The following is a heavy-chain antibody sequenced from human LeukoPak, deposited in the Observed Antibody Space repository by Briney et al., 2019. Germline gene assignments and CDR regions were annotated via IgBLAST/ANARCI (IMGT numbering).Heavy chain of an antibody. D-gene: IGHD3-10*01. CDR1: GDSVSSNSAA. V-gene: IGHV6-1*01. CDR3: ARDRLWFGEQYFQH. CDR2: TYYRSKWYN. Sequence: SQTLSLTCAISGDSVSSNSAAWNWIRQSPSRGLEWLGRTYYRSKWYNDYAVSVKSRITINPDTSKSQFSLQLNSVTPEDTAMYYCARDRLWFGEQYFQHWGQGTLVTVSS. J-gene: IGHJ1*01.